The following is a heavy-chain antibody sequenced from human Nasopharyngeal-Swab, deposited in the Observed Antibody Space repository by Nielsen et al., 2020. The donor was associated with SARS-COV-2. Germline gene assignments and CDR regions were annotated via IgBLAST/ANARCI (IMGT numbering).Heavy chain of an antibody. D-gene: IGHD4-17*01. J-gene: IGHJ6*02. CDR1: GFTFSSYA. V-gene: IGHV3-64*01. Sequence: GESLKISCAASGFTFSSYAMHWVRQAPGKGLEYVSAISSNGGSTYYANSVKGRFTISRDNSKNTLYLQMGSLRAEDTAVYYCAKDFFGDYEQSGHYYYYGMDVWGQGTTVTVSS. CDR2: ISSNGGST. CDR3: AKDFFGDYEQSGHYYYYGMDV.